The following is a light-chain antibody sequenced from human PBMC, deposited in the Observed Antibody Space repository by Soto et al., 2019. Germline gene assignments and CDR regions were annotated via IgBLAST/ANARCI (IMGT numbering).Light chain of an antibody. CDR3: QSYDSSLSGLWV. Sequence: QSVLTQPPSMSGAPGQRVTISCAGSSSNIGAGYDVHWYQQLPGTAPKLLIYGNTNRPSGVPDRFSGSKSGTSASLAITGLQAEDEADYYCQSYDSSLSGLWVFGGGTKLTVL. CDR2: GNT. V-gene: IGLV1-40*01. CDR1: SSNIGAGYD. J-gene: IGLJ3*02.